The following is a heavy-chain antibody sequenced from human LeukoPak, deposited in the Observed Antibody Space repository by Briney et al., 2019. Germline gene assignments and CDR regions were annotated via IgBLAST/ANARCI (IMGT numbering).Heavy chain of an antibody. D-gene: IGHD6-13*01. Sequence: GGSLRLSCAASGISFSSFGMSWVRQTPEKGVEGGSTLSSTGTTFYSGSVKGRFTISTANSENTLYLQMDSLTAEDTALYYCARVGYSSAWYFFNFWGQGTLVAVSS. CDR1: GISFSSFG. CDR3: ARVGYSSAWYFFNF. CDR2: LSSTGTT. J-gene: IGHJ4*02. V-gene: IGHV3-23*01.